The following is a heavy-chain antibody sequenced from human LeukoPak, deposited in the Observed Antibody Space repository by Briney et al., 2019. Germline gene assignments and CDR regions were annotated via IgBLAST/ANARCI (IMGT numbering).Heavy chain of an antibody. J-gene: IGHJ4*02. CDR3: ANRLGYCSGGSCPQGDY. CDR2: INPNSGGT. V-gene: IGHV1-2*02. CDR1: GYTFTGYY. Sequence: ASVKVSCKASGYTFTGYYMHWVRQAPGQGLEWMGWINPNSGGTNYAQKFQGRVTMTRDTSISTAYMELCRLRSDDTAVYYCANRLGYCSGGSCPQGDYWGQGTLVTVSS. D-gene: IGHD2-15*01.